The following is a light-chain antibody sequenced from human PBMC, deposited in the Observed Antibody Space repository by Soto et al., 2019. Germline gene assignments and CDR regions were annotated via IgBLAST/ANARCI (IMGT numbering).Light chain of an antibody. V-gene: IGLV2-11*01. Sequence: QSVLTQPRSVSGSPGQSVTLSCTGTSSDVGGYNYVSWYQQHPGKAPKLMIYDFSKRPSGVPDRFSGSKSDNTASLTNPGLQSEDEADYYCCSYAGSYTYVFGTGTKGTVL. CDR1: SSDVGGYNY. CDR3: CSYAGSYTYV. CDR2: DFS. J-gene: IGLJ1*01.